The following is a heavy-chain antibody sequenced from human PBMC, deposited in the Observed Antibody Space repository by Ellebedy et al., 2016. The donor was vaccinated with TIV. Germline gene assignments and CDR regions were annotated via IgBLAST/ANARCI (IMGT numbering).Heavy chain of an antibody. CDR3: ARDTMIVVVTTYYYGMDV. D-gene: IGHD3-22*01. V-gene: IGHV3-11*01. J-gene: IGHJ6*02. CDR1: GFTFSDYY. Sequence: GESLKISXAASGFTFSDYYMSWIRQAPGKGLEWVSYISSSGSTIYYADSVKGRFTISRDNAKNSLYLQMNSLRAEDTAVYYCARDTMIVVVTTYYYGMDVWGQGTTVTVSS. CDR2: ISSSGSTI.